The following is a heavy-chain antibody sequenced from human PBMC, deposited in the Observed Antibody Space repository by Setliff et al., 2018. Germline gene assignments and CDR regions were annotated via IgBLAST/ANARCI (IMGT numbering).Heavy chain of an antibody. D-gene: IGHD5-18*01. CDR2: ITHSGST. CDR3: ARDPLRWGYSYGPSGYFDY. Sequence: SETLSLTCTVYGGSFSGYYWHWFRQTPGKGLEWIGQITHSGSTNYNSSLKSRVTISLDTSKNQFSLKLSSVTAADTAVYYCARDPLRWGYSYGPSGYFDYWGQGTLVTVS. V-gene: IGHV4-34*01. J-gene: IGHJ4*02. CDR1: GGSFSGYY.